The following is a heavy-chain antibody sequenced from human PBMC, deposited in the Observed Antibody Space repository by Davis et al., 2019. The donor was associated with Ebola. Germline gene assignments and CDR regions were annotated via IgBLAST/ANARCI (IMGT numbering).Heavy chain of an antibody. CDR3: ARVAWRIAARLSPRFDY. Sequence: GESLKISCAASGFTVSSNYMSWVRQAPGKGLEWVSVIYSGGSTYYADSVKGRFTIPRHNSKNTLYLQMNSLRAEDTAVYYCARVAWRIAARLSPRFDYWGQGTLVTVSS. D-gene: IGHD6-6*01. CDR1: GFTVSSNY. CDR2: IYSGGST. V-gene: IGHV3-53*04. J-gene: IGHJ4*02.